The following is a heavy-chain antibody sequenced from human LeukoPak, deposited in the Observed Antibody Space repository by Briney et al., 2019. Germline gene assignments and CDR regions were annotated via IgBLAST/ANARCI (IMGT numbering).Heavy chain of an antibody. CDR2: IWYDGSNK. D-gene: IGHD2-15*01. Sequence: GGSLRLSCAAPGFTFSSYGMHWVRQAPGKGLEWVAVIWYDGSNKYYADSVKGRFTISRDNSKNTLYLQLNSLRAEDTAVYYCARDVVVAATPADAFDIWGQGTMVTVSS. J-gene: IGHJ3*02. CDR1: GFTFSSYG. V-gene: IGHV3-33*01. CDR3: ARDVVVAATPADAFDI.